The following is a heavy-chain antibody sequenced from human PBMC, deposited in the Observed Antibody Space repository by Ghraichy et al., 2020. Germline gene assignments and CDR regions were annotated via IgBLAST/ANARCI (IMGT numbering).Heavy chain of an antibody. CDR3: ARLVSGSLPEPNWFDP. J-gene: IGHJ5*02. V-gene: IGHV4-59*08. CDR1: GGSISSYY. Sequence: SETLSLTCTVSGGSISSYYWSWIRQPPGKGLEWIGYIYYSGSTNYNPSLKSRVTISVDTSKNQFSLKLSSVTAADTAVYYCARLVSGSLPEPNWFDPWGQGTLVTVSS. D-gene: IGHD1-26*01. CDR2: IYYSGST.